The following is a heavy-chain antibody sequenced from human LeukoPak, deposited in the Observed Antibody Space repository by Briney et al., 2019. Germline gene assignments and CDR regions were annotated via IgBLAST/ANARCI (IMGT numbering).Heavy chain of an antibody. J-gene: IGHJ4*02. CDR1: GFTFSSYW. CDR3: AKFTRSSGYCL. V-gene: IGHV3-7*01. Sequence: PGGSLRLSCAASGFTFSSYWMSWVRQAPGKGLEWVANINQDGRDKNYVDSVKGRFTISRDNAKNSLYLQMNSLRAEDTAVYYCAKFTRSSGYCLWGQGILVTVSS. D-gene: IGHD3-22*01. CDR2: INQDGRDK.